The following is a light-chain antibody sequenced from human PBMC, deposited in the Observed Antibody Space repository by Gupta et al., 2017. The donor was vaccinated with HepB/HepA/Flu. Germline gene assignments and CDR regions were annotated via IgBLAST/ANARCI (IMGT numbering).Light chain of an antibody. CDR2: RNT. V-gene: IGLV10-54*04. CDR3: SAWDTSLSSWV. Sequence: QAGPTQPPSGSTGLRQTATLTGTGDNNNVGNHGAAWLQQHQAHPPKLLSFRNTNRPSEISERLSASRSGKTGSLTITGLQADDEADYSCSAWDTSLSSWVFGGGTKLTVL. CDR1: NNNVGNHG. J-gene: IGLJ3*02.